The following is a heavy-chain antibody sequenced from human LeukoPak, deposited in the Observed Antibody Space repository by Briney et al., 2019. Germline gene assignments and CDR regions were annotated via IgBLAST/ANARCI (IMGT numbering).Heavy chain of an antibody. V-gene: IGHV3-30-3*01. CDR1: GFTFSSYA. CDR3: TRTSDHIAVADLGGYFDY. Sequence: PGVSLRLSCAASGFTFSSYAMHWVRQAPGKGLEWVAVISYDGSNKYYADSVKGRFTISRDDSKSIAYLQMNSLKTEDTAVYYCTRTSDHIAVADLGGYFDYWSQGTLVTVSS. J-gene: IGHJ4*02. CDR2: ISYDGSNK. D-gene: IGHD6-19*01.